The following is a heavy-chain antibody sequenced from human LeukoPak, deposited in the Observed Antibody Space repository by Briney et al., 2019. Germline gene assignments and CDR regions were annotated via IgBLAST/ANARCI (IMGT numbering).Heavy chain of an antibody. Sequence: ASLRLSCAASGFTFSSYAMSWVRQAPGKGLEWVSGISGGGGSTYYADSVKGRFTISRDNSKNTLYLQMNSLRAEDTAVYYCAKGPHGYCSGGSCYYNYYGMDVWGQGTTVTVSS. D-gene: IGHD2-15*01. CDR2: ISGGGGST. CDR1: GFTFSSYA. V-gene: IGHV3-23*01. J-gene: IGHJ6*02. CDR3: AKGPHGYCSGGSCYYNYYGMDV.